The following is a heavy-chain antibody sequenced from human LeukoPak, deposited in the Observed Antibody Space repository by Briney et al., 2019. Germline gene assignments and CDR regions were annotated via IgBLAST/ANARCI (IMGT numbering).Heavy chain of an antibody. CDR2: IYYSGST. V-gene: IGHV4-59*12. J-gene: IGHJ4*02. CDR3: ARDNHPIFGVVTLDY. CDR1: GGSISSYY. D-gene: IGHD3-3*01. Sequence: PSETLSLTCTVSGGSISSYYWSWIRQPPGQGLEWIGYIYYSGSTNYNPSLKSRVTISVDTSKNQFSLKLSSVTAADTAVYYCARDNHPIFGVVTLDYWGQGTLVTVSS.